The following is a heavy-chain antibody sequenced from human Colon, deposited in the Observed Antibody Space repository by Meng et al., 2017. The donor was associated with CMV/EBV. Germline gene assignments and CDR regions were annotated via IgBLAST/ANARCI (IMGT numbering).Heavy chain of an antibody. Sequence: QGDLVESGGALGKPGGSLRLPCAAFGFTLSDDYMHWVRQAPGKGLEWISYVSRDSAIYTKYADSVRGQFTVSRDNAKNSLYLQMNNLRAEDTAVYYCTREGGAKRFDSWGQGTLVTVSS. J-gene: IGHJ4*02. CDR3: TREGGAKRFDS. V-gene: IGHV3-11*06. CDR1: GFTLSDDY. CDR2: VSRDSAIYT. D-gene: IGHD3-16*01.